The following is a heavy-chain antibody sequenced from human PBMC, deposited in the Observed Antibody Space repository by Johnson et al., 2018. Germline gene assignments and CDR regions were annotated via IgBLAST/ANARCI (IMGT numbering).Heavy chain of an antibody. CDR2: INHSGST. V-gene: IGHV4-34*01. J-gene: IGHJ6*02. CDR3: ARDRIKWELGNYYFYGMNV. CDR1: GGSFSGYY. D-gene: IGHD1-26*01. Sequence: QVQLQQWGAGLLKPSETXSLTCAVYGGSFSGYYWSWIRQPPGKGLEWLGEINHSGSTNYNPSLKGRVTMSIDTSKNQFSLKLTSVTAADTAVYYCARDRIKWELGNYYFYGMNVWGQGTTVTVSS.